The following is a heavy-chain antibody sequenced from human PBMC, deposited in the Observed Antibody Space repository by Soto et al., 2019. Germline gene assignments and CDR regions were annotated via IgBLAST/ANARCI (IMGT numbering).Heavy chain of an antibody. CDR3: ARDLFGAEDY. V-gene: IGHV3-33*01. CDR1: GFTFSSYG. D-gene: IGHD3-10*01. CDR2: IWYDGSNK. Sequence: QVQLVESGGGEVQPGRSLRLSCAASGFTFSSYGMHWVRQAPGKGLEWVAVIWYDGSNKHYADSVKGRFTISRDNSKNTLYVQMNSLRAEDTAVYYCARDLFGAEDYWGQGTLVTVSS. J-gene: IGHJ4*02.